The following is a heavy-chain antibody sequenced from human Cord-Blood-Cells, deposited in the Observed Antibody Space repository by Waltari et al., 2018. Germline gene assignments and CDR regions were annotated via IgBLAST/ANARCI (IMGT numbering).Heavy chain of an antibody. Sequence: QVQLQESGPGLVKSSQTLSLTCTVSGGSISSGGYYWGWIRQPPGKGQEWIGYIYYSGGTYYNPSLKSRVTISVDTSKTQFSQKLSSVTAADTAVYYCARLRRSSDWYCYLWGRGTLVTVSS. CDR1: GGSISSGGYY. V-gene: IGHV4-31*03. CDR2: IYYSGGT. J-gene: IGHJ2*01. CDR3: ARLRRSSDWYCYL.